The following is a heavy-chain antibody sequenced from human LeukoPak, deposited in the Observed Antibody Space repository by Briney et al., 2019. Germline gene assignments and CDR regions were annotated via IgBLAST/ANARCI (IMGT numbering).Heavy chain of an antibody. CDR3: ARSVAMVRGVMGFDP. D-gene: IGHD3-10*01. Sequence: SETLSLTSTVSGGSISSGDCYWSWIRQPPGKGLEWIGYIYYSGSTYYNPSLKSRVTISVDTSKNQFSLKLSSVTAADTAVYYRARSVAMVRGVMGFDPWGQGTLVTVSS. CDR1: GGSISSGDCY. CDR2: IYYSGST. J-gene: IGHJ5*02. V-gene: IGHV4-30-4*01.